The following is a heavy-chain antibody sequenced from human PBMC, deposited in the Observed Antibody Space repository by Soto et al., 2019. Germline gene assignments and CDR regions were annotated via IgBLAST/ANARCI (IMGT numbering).Heavy chain of an antibody. V-gene: IGHV4-30-4*01. CDR3: ARYTFGHDREYHYAMDV. Sequence: PSETLSLTCAVSVASISSSSYYLSWVRHPPGKGLEGIGYIFHSGSAYYNPSIKSRVTISVDTSKKQFSLKLTSVTGADTAVFYCARYTFGHDREYHYAMDVWGQGTTVT. CDR2: IFHSGSA. D-gene: IGHD3-10*02. J-gene: IGHJ6*01. CDR1: VASISSSSYY.